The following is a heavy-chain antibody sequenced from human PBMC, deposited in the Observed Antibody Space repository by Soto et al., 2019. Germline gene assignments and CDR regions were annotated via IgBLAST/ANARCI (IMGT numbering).Heavy chain of an antibody. J-gene: IGHJ6*02. D-gene: IGHD2-21*02. V-gene: IGHV3-33*08. Sequence: QVQLVESGGGVVQPGGSLRLSCTTSGFTFNTYGMHWVRQAPGKGLEWVAIIGYDGSNKYYADSVKGRFTISRDNSKNTLYLQRNSLRAEDTALYYCARSDCTGAYCYSWPFNYGVDVWGQGTTVTVSS. CDR3: ARSDCTGAYCYSWPFNYGVDV. CDR1: GFTFNTYG. CDR2: IGYDGSNK.